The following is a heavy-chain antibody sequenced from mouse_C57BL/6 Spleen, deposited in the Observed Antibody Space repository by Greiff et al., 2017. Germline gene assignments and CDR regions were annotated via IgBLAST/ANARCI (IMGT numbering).Heavy chain of an antibody. V-gene: IGHV14-4*01. J-gene: IGHJ3*01. CDR3: TPGGAY. Sequence: EVKLMESGAELVRPGASVKLSCTASGFNIKDDYMHWVKQRPEQGLEWIGWIDPEKGDTEYASKFQGKATITADTSSNTAYLQLSSLTSEDTAVYYCTPGGAYWGQGTLVTVSA. CDR2: IDPEKGDT. CDR1: GFNIKDDY.